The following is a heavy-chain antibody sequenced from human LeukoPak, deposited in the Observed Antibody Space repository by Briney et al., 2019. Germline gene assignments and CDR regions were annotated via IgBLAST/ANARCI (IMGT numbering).Heavy chain of an antibody. CDR2: ISGSGGST. J-gene: IGHJ3*02. CDR1: GFTFNSYA. D-gene: IGHD3-22*01. V-gene: IGHV3-23*01. CDR3: AKCCYDSSGYYFGAFDI. Sequence: GGSLRLSCAASGFTFNSYAMSWVRQAPGKGLEWVSAISGSGGSTYYADSVKGRFTISRDNSKNTLYLQMNSLRAEDTAVYYCAKCCYDSSGYYFGAFDIWGQGTMVTVSP.